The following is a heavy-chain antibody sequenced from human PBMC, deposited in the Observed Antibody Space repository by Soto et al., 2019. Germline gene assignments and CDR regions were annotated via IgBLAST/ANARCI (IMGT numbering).Heavy chain of an antibody. CDR3: ARDLVITIFVVVIIGQSHYGMDV. D-gene: IGHD3-3*01. J-gene: IGHJ6*02. CDR1: GFTFSDYG. CDR2: IWYNGNNK. V-gene: IGHV3-33*01. Sequence: GGSLRLSCAASGFTFSDYGMHWVRQAPGKGLEWVAVIWYNGNNKFYTESVKGRFTVSRDNSKNTLYLQINSLRDEDTAVYYCARDLVITIFVVVIIGQSHYGMDVWGQGTTVTVSS.